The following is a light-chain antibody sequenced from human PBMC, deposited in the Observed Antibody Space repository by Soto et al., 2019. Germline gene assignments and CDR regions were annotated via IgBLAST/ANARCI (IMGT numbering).Light chain of an antibody. CDR1: QSISNY. Sequence: IQMTQSPSSLSAFVGDRVTITCRASQSISNYLNWYQQKPGKAPKLLIYAASSLQSGVPSRFSGSGSGTDFTLTISSLQPEDFANYYCQQSYSTPLTFGGGTKVEI. CDR3: QQSYSTPLT. J-gene: IGKJ4*01. CDR2: AAS. V-gene: IGKV1-39*01.